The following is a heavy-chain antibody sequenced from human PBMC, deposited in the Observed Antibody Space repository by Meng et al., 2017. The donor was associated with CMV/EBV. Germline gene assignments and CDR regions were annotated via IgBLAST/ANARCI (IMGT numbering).Heavy chain of an antibody. CDR1: GFTFSSYA. J-gene: IGHJ4*02. V-gene: IGHV3-23*01. D-gene: IGHD6-6*01. CDR2: ISGSGGST. CDR3: ATDSPISRWSQLVFDY. Sequence: GGSLRLSCAASGFTFSSYAMSWVCQAPGKGLEWVSAISGSGGSTYYADSVKGRFTISRDNSKNTLYLQMNSLRAEDTAVYYCATDSPISRWSQLVFDYWGQGTLVTVSS.